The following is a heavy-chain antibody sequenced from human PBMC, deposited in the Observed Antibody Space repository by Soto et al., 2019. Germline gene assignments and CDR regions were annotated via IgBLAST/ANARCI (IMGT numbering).Heavy chain of an antibody. CDR3: ARGRASGSYYLLDY. CDR1: GDTFTTYY. Sequence: ASVKVSCKASGDTFTTYYINWVRQATGHGLECMGWINPNSGNICYAQRFQGRVTMTRDTAIRTAYMEVSSLRSDDTAVYYCARGRASGSYYLLDYWGQGTLVTFSS. D-gene: IGHD3-10*01. V-gene: IGHV1-8*01. CDR2: INPNSGNI. J-gene: IGHJ4*02.